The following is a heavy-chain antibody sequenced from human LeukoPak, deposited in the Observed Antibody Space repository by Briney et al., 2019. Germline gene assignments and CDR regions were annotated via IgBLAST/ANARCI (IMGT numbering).Heavy chain of an antibody. CDR1: GFTFSSYA. Sequence: GGSLRLSCAASGFTFSSYAMSWVRQAPGKGLEWVSAISGSGGSTYYADSVKGRFTISRDNSKNTLYLQMNSLRAEDTAVYYCAKSLTMVRGVLGNRFDPWGQGTLVTVSS. CDR2: ISGSGGST. J-gene: IGHJ5*02. D-gene: IGHD3-10*01. V-gene: IGHV3-23*01. CDR3: AKSLTMVRGVLGNRFDP.